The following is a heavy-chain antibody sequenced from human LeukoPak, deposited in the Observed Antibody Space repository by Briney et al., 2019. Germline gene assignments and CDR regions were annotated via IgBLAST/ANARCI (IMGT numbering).Heavy chain of an antibody. CDR3: AREAPGYYDSSGYYY. CDR1: GFTFSSYW. J-gene: IGHJ4*02. V-gene: IGHV3-48*04. D-gene: IGHD3-22*01. CDR2: ISSSSSTI. Sequence: SGGSLRLSCAASGFTFSSYWMSWVRQAPGKGLEWVSYISSSSSTIYYADSVKGRFTISRDNAKNSLYLQMNSLRAEDTAVYYCAREAPGYYDSSGYYYWGQGTLVTVSS.